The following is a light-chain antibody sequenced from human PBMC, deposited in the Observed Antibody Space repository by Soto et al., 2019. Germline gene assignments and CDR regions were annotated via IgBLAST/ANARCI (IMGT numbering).Light chain of an antibody. Sequence: EIVMTQSPATLSVSPGESATLSCRASETVSNNLAWYQQKPGQPPRLLIFGASTRATGIPARVSGSGSEAEFALTISTLQSEDFAVYYCQQYSVWPLTFGGGTKVDIK. CDR2: GAS. CDR3: QQYSVWPLT. J-gene: IGKJ4*01. V-gene: IGKV3D-15*01. CDR1: ETVSNN.